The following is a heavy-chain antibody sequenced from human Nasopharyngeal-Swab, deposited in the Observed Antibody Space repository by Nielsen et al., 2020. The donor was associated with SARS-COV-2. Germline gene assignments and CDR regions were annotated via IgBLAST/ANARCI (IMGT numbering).Heavy chain of an antibody. D-gene: IGHD3-10*01. CDR2: ISSSGSTI. CDR1: GFTFSDYY. CDR3: ANHPPGTYYFDY. V-gene: IGHV3-11*01. J-gene: IGHJ4*02. Sequence: GESLKISCAASGFTFSDYYMSWIRQAPGKGLEWVSYISSSGSTIYYADSVKGRFTISRENAKNSLYLQMNSLRAEDTAVYYCANHPPGTYYFDYWGQGTLVTVSS.